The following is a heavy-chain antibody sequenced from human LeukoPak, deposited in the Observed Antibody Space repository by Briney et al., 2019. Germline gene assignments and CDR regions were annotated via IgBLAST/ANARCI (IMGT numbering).Heavy chain of an antibody. CDR2: ISAYNGNT. D-gene: IGHD4-23*01. J-gene: IGHJ3*02. V-gene: IGHV1-18*01. CDR1: GYTFTSYG. CDR3: AGGRDYGGNVDAFDI. Sequence: ASVKVSCKASGYTFTSYGISWVRQAPGQGLEWMGWISAYNGNTNYAQKLQGRVTMTTDTSTSTAYMELRSLRSDDTAVYYCAGGRDYGGNVDAFDIWGQGTMVTVSS.